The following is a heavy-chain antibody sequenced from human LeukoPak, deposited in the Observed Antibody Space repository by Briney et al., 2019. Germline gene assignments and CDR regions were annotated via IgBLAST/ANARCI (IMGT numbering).Heavy chain of an antibody. V-gene: IGHV3-23*01. Sequence: PGGSLRLSCAASGFTFRSYAMSWVRQAPGKGLEWVSVISDPGGSTYYADSVKGRFTISRDNSKNTLYLQMNSLRAEDTAVYYCARDLSGSYSVDYWGQGTLVTVSS. J-gene: IGHJ4*02. CDR3: ARDLSGSYSVDY. D-gene: IGHD1-26*01. CDR2: ISDPGGST. CDR1: GFTFRSYA.